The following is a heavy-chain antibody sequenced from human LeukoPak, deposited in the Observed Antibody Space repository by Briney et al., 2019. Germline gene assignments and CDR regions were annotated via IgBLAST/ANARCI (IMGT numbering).Heavy chain of an antibody. CDR1: GYTFTGYF. J-gene: IGHJ4*02. D-gene: IGHD3-22*01. CDR2: INPNSGGT. CDR3: ARDERYDSSGYPFDY. V-gene: IGHV1-2*02. Sequence: ASVKVSCKASGYTFTGYFMHWVRQAPGQGIEWMGWINPNSGGTNYTQKFQGRVTMTRDTSISTAYMELSRLRSDDTAVYYCARDERYDSSGYPFDYWGQGTLVTVSS.